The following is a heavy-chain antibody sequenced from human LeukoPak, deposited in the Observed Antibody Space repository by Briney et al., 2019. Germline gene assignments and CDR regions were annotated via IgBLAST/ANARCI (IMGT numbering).Heavy chain of an antibody. CDR2: ISTSGTT. D-gene: IGHD5-24*01. CDR3: ARAGWMATPYGTAFDI. Sequence: PSETLSLTCTVSSGSITSGSFYWSWVRQPAGKGLEWIGRISTSGTTNYNPSLTSRVTISVDASKNQFSLKLNSVTAADTAVYYCARAGWMATPYGTAFDIWGQGTMVTVSS. CDR1: SGSITSGSFY. J-gene: IGHJ3*02. V-gene: IGHV4-61*02.